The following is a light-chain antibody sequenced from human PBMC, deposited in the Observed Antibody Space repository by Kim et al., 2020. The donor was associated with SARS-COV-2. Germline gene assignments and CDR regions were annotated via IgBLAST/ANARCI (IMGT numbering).Light chain of an antibody. J-gene: IGLJ3*02. CDR2: GNY. Sequence: VTSSCTGSSAKRGADDELHWYQQCPGAAPKLLLYGNYNRPSGGPARFSGSKSGTSASLAISGLQAEDEADYYCQSYDTSLSGSVFGGGTQLTVL. CDR3: QSYDTSLSGSV. CDR1: SAKRGADDE. V-gene: IGLV1-40*01.